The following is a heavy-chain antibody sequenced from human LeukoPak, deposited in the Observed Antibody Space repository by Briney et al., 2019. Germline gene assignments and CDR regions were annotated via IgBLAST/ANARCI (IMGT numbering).Heavy chain of an antibody. CDR3: ARTAYSYGYYYGMDV. CDR2: IKQDGSEK. J-gene: IGHJ6*02. D-gene: IGHD5-18*01. CDR1: RFTFSNYW. Sequence: GGSLRLSCVASRFTFSNYWMSWVRQAPGKGLEWVANIKQDGSEKYYVDSVKGRFTISRDNAKNSLYLQMNSLRAEDTAVYYCARTAYSYGYYYGMDVWGQGTTVTVSS. V-gene: IGHV3-7*01.